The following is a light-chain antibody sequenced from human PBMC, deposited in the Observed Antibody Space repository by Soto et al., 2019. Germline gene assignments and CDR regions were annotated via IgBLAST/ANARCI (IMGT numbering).Light chain of an antibody. J-gene: IGLJ1*01. CDR1: SSDVGGYNF. V-gene: IGLV2-14*01. CDR2: DVS. Sequence: VLAQPASVSGSPGQSITISCTGTSSDVGGYNFVSWYQQHPGKAPILMIFDVSDRPSGVSNRFSGSKSGNTASLTISGLQAEDEADYYCSSYTSSSTEVFGTGTKVT. CDR3: SSYTSSSTEV.